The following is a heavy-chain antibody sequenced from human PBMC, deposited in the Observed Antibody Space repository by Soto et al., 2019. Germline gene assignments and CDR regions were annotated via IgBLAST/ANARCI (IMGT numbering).Heavy chain of an antibody. CDR1: GYTFTGYY. CDR3: ATQFHHCGGDCYRGPYFGMDV. V-gene: IGHV1-2*02. Sequence: QVQLVQSGSEVKEPGASVKVSCKASGYTFTGYYVLWVRQAPGQGPECMGWINPYTGGTSYAQKLQGRVTMTRDTSISTAYMELSKLISDDTAVYYCATQFHHCGGDCYRGPYFGMDVWGQGTTVTVSS. D-gene: IGHD2-21*02. CDR2: INPYTGGT. J-gene: IGHJ6*02.